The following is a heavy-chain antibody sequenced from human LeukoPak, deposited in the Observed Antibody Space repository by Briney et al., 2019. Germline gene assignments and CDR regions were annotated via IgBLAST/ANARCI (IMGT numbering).Heavy chain of an antibody. CDR2: IYSGGST. V-gene: IGHV3-53*01. D-gene: IGHD4-17*01. CDR3: ARNYGDYVLGHWYFDL. CDR1: GFTVSGNY. Sequence: GGSLRLSCAASGFTVSGNYMSWVRQAPGKGLEWVSVIYSGGSTYYADSVKGRFTISRDNSKNTLYLQMNSLRAEDTAVYYCARNYGDYVLGHWYFDLWGRGTLVTVSS. J-gene: IGHJ2*01.